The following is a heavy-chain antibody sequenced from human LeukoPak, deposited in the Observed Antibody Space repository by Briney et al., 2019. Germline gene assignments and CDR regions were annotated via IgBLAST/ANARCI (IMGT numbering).Heavy chain of an antibody. Sequence: GWSLSLSCAASGLTFSDYYMSWIRQAAWKVLEGVSFISSSSSYTNYADSVRGRFTISRDNAKNSLYLQMNSLRAEDTAVYYRARDRDSSRTFDIWGQGTMVTVSS. CDR3: ARDRDSSRTFDI. CDR1: GLTFSDYY. D-gene: IGHD6-13*01. CDR2: ISSSSSYT. V-gene: IGHV3-11*06. J-gene: IGHJ3*02.